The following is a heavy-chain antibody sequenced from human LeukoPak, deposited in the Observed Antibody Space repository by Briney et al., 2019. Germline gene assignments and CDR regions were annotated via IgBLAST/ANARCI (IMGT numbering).Heavy chain of an antibody. CDR3: AREQDDSSGYYPDY. CDR1: GFTFSSYS. CDR2: ISSSSSTI. D-gene: IGHD3-22*01. V-gene: IGHV3-48*04. J-gene: IGHJ4*02. Sequence: GGSLRLSCAASGFTFSSYSMNWVRQAPGKGLEWVSYISSSSSTIYYADSVKGRFTISRDNAKNSLYLQMNSLRAEDTAVYYCAREQDDSSGYYPDYWGQGTLVTVSS.